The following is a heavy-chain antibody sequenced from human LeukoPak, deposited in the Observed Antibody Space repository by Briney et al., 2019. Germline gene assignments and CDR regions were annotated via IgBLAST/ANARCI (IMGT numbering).Heavy chain of an antibody. CDR1: GGSISSGGYY. CDR3: ARYYYDSSGYYWGHYFDY. J-gene: IGHJ4*02. V-gene: IGHV4-31*03. D-gene: IGHD3-22*01. Sequence: PSETLSLTCTVSGGSISSGGYYWSWIRQHPGKGLGWIGYIYYSRSTYYNPSLKSRVTISVDTSKNQFSLKLSSVTAADTAVYYCARYYYDSSGYYWGHYFDYWGQGTLVTVSS. CDR2: IYYSRST.